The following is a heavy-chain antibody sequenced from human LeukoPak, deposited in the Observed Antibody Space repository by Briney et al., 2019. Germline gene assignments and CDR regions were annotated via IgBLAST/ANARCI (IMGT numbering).Heavy chain of an antibody. CDR2: ISYDGSNK. V-gene: IGHV3-30*04. CDR3: ARDRVSSMIVVVRTFDY. Sequence: GGSLRLSCAASGFTFSSYAMHWVRQAPGKGLEWVAVISYDGSNKYYADSVKGRFTISRDNSKNTLYPQMNSLRAEDTAVYYCARDRVSSMIVVVRTFDYWGQGTLVTVSS. J-gene: IGHJ4*02. D-gene: IGHD3-22*01. CDR1: GFTFSSYA.